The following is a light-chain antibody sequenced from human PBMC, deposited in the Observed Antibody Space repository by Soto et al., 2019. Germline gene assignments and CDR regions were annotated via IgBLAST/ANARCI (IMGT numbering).Light chain of an antibody. CDR1: QDINKY. CDR2: DSS. V-gene: IGKV1-33*01. CDR3: QQYENLPLT. Sequence: DIQMTQSPSSLSASVGDRVTITCQASQDINKYLNWYQQKAGKAPKVLIYDSSNLKTGVPSRFSATGSGTDFSFTISSLQPEDIATYYCQQYENLPLTFGGGTKVEIK. J-gene: IGKJ4*01.